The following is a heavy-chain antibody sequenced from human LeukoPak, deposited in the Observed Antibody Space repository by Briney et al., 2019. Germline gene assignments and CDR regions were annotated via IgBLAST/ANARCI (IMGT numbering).Heavy chain of an antibody. V-gene: IGHV3-7*01. Sequence: GGSLRLSCAASGFTFSSYAMSWVRQAPGKGLEWVANIKQDGSEKYYVDSVKGRFTISRDNAKNSLYLQMNSLRAEDTAVYYCARSEYSSFSPFDPWGQGTLVTVSS. J-gene: IGHJ5*02. CDR2: IKQDGSEK. CDR3: ARSEYSSFSPFDP. D-gene: IGHD6-6*01. CDR1: GFTFSSYA.